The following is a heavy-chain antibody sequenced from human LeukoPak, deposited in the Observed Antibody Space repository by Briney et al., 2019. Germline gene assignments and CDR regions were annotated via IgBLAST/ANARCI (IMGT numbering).Heavy chain of an antibody. CDR3: AKKSIMGDSSTWHYFDY. CDR1: GFTFSSYA. J-gene: IGHJ4*02. Sequence: HPGGSLRLSCAASGFTFSSYAMSWVRQAPGKGLEWVSGISGSGGSTYYADSVKGRFTISRDNSKNTLYLQMNSLRAEDTAVYYCAKKSIMGDSSTWHYFDYWGQGTLVTVSS. D-gene: IGHD6-13*01. V-gene: IGHV3-23*01. CDR2: ISGSGGST.